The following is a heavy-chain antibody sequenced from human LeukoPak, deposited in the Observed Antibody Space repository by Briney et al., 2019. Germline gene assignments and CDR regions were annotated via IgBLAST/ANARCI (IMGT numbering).Heavy chain of an antibody. CDR1: GGSFSGYY. Sequence: SETLSLTCAVYGGSFSGYYWSWIRQPPGKGLEWIGEINHSGSTNYNPSLKSRVTISVDTSKNQFSLKLSSVTAADTAVHYCARNFLRRNWDRLDPWGQGTLVTVSS. V-gene: IGHV4-34*01. CDR3: ARNFLRRNWDRLDP. CDR2: INHSGST. J-gene: IGHJ5*02. D-gene: IGHD5-12*01.